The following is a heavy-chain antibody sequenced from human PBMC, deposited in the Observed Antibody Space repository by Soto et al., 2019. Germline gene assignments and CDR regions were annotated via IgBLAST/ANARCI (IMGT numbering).Heavy chain of an antibody. CDR1: GGSISNGSYY. V-gene: IGHV4-39*01. CDR2: ISYSGST. D-gene: IGHD6-25*01. J-gene: IGHJ4*02. CDR3: ARRRVPSFSDPLTGVFDF. Sequence: QLQLQESGPRLVKPSDTLSLTCTVSGGSISNGSYYWAWIRQSPGKGLEWIGSISYSGSTYFNPSLRVRGAASRATATSQFSLRLKSLTATDTAVYYCARRRVPSFSDPLTGVFDFWGQGTRVTVSS.